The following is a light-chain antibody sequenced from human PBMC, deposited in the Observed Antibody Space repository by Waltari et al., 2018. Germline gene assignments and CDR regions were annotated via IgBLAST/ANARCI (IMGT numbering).Light chain of an antibody. J-gene: IGLJ1*01. CDR3: CSHAGSFYV. CDR2: DVT. CDR1: NNHVGRANS. V-gene: IGLV2-11*01. Sequence: QAALTQPHSASGSPGQSVLISCTGINNHVGRANSVSWYQQHQGRAPKLIIDDVTKRPSGVPDRFSVSKSGNTASLTISGLQAEDEADYHCCSHAGSFYVFGGGTKVTVL.